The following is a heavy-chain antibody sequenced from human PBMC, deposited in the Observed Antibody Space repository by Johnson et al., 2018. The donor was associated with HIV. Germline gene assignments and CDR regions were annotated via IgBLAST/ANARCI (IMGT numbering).Heavy chain of an antibody. V-gene: IGHV3-33*03. D-gene: IGHD6-13*01. J-gene: IGHJ3*02. CDR2: LWYDGSDK. CDR1: GFTFSTYG. Sequence: QVQLVESGGGLVQPGGSLRLSCTASGFTFSTYGMHWVRQAPGKGLEWVALLWYDGSDKYYADSVKGRFTISRDNSKNKLYLQMNSLRAEDTAVYYCASRLTGYSRSWHAFDIWGQGTMVTVSS. CDR3: ASRLTGYSRSWHAFDI.